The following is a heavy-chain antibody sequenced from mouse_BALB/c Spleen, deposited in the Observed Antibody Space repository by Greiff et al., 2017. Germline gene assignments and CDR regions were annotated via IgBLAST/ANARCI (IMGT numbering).Heavy chain of an antibody. J-gene: IGHJ1*01. CDR3: ARRARLGRPLYWYFDV. D-gene: IGHD4-1*01. V-gene: IGHV8-12*01. Sequence: QVTLKESGPGILQPSQTLSLTCSFSGFSLSTSGMGVSWIRQPSGKGLEWLAHIYWDDDKRYNPSLKSRLTISKDTSRNQVFLKITSVDTADTATYYCARRARLGRPLYWYFDVWGAGTTVTVSS. CDR1: GFSLSTSGMG. CDR2: IYWDDDK.